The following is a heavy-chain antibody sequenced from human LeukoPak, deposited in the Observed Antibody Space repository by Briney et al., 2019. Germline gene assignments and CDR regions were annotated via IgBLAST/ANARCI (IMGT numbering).Heavy chain of an antibody. CDR1: GYSFTSYW. CDR3: ARSGYCGGDCYSGDAFDI. D-gene: IGHD2-21*02. CDR2: IYPGDSDT. J-gene: IGHJ3*02. V-gene: IGHV5-51*01. Sequence: GESLKISCKGSGYSFTSYWIGWVRQMPGKGLEWMGIIYPGDSDTRYSPSFQGQVPISADHSISTAFLQWSSLKASDTAMYYCARSGYCGGDCYSGDAFDIWGQGTMVTVSS.